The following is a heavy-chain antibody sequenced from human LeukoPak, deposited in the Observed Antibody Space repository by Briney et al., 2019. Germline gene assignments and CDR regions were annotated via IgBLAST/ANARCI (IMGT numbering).Heavy chain of an antibody. CDR1: GGTFSSYA. CDR3: ARDVGYCSSTSCYFDY. V-gene: IGHV1-69*06. Sequence: SVKVSCKASGGTFSSYAISWVRQAPGQGPEWMGGIIPIFGTANYAQKFQGRATITADKSTSTAYMELSSLRSEDTAVYYCARDVGYCSSTSCYFDYWGQGTLVTVSS. D-gene: IGHD2-2*01. CDR2: IIPIFGTA. J-gene: IGHJ4*02.